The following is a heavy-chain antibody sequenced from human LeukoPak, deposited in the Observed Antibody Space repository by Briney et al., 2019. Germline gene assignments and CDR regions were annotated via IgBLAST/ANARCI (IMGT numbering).Heavy chain of an antibody. D-gene: IGHD6-13*01. Sequence: GSLRLSCAASGFTFSSYWMSWVRQAPGKGLEWIGEINHSGSTNYNPSLKSRVTISVDTSKNQFSLKLSSVTAADTAVYYCARHGGSSWAFDPWGQGTLVTVSS. CDR2: INHSGST. CDR3: ARHGGSSWAFDP. V-gene: IGHV4-34*01. CDR1: GFTFSSYW. J-gene: IGHJ5*02.